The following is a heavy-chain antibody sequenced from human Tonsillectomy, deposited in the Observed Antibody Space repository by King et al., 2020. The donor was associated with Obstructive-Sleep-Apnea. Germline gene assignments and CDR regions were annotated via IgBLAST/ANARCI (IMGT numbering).Heavy chain of an antibody. J-gene: IGHJ3*02. CDR3: AKDIEPAAGDGFDI. D-gene: IGHD6-13*01. V-gene: IGHV3-9*01. CDR2: ITWNSDNK. CDR1: GLSFDDYA. Sequence: VQLVESGGGLVQPGRSLRISCEASGLSFDDYAIHWVRQVPGKGLEWVSGITWNSDNKGYADSVKGRFTISRDNAKNSLYLQMNSLRAEDTALYYCAKDIEPAAGDGFDIWGQGTMVTVSS.